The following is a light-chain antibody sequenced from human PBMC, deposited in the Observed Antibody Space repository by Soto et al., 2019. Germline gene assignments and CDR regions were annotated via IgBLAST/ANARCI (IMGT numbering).Light chain of an antibody. J-gene: IGLJ2*01. CDR2: EVN. Sequence: QSALTQPPSASGSPGQSVAISCTGTSSDVGGYNYVSWYQQHPGKAPKLMIYEVNKRPSGVPDRFSGSKSGNTASLTVSGLQAEDEADYDCCSYAGGNTLIFGGGTKLTVL. V-gene: IGLV2-8*01. CDR1: SSDVGGYNY. CDR3: CSYAGGNTLI.